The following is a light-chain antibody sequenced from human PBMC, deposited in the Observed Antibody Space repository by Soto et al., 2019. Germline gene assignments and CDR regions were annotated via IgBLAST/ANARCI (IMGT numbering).Light chain of an antibody. Sequence: QAVVTQPASVSGSPGQSITIPCTGTTTDVGGYNYVSWYQQHPGKAPKLLIYEVSNRPSGVSDRFSGSKSGNTASLTISGLQAEDEADYYCSSYTSSSTWVFGGGTQLTVL. CDR1: TTDVGGYNY. CDR3: SSYTSSSTWV. CDR2: EVS. J-gene: IGLJ2*01. V-gene: IGLV2-14*01.